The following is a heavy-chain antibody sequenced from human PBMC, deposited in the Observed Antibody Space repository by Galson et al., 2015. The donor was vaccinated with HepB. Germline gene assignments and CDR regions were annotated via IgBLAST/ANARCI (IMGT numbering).Heavy chain of an antibody. V-gene: IGHV5-10-1*01. D-gene: IGHD2-2*01. J-gene: IGHJ6*02. CDR2: IGPSDSYT. CDR1: GYSFTSYW. Sequence: QSGAEVKKPGESLRISCKGSGYSFTSYWISWVRQVPGKGLEWMGRIGPSDSYTNYSPSFQGHVTISADKSISTAYLQWSSLKASDTAMYYCARHGEDALPAATHYYYYGMDVWGQETTVTVSS. CDR3: ARHGEDALPAATHYYYYGMDV.